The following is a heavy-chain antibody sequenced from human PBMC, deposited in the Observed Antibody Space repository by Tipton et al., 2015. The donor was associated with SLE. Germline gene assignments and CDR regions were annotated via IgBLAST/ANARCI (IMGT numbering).Heavy chain of an antibody. CDR2: IHHSGSI. J-gene: IGHJ4*02. CDR1: GGSISTYH. D-gene: IGHD6-19*01. V-gene: IGHV4-59*08. CDR3: ARHFYNIGWNHFDN. Sequence: TLSLTCTISGGSISTYHWSWLRQSPGKGLEWIGYIHHSGSINYNPSLRSQVTMSMDTSQNKFSLNLSSVTAADTAVYYCARHFYNIGWNHFDNWGPGTLVTVSS.